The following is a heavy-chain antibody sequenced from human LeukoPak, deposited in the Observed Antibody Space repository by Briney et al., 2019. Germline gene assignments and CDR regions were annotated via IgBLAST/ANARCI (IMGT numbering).Heavy chain of an antibody. CDR1: GFTFEDYA. J-gene: IGHJ5*02. D-gene: IGHD4-17*01. CDR2: IGWNSGSI. Sequence: GGSLRLSCAASGFTFEDYAMHWVRQAPGKGLEWVSGIGWNSGSIGYADSVKGRFTISRDNAKNSLYLQMNSLRAEGTAVYYCAKGGVRLLRSYNWFDPWGQGTLVTVSS. CDR3: AKGGVRLLRSYNWFDP. V-gene: IGHV3-9*01.